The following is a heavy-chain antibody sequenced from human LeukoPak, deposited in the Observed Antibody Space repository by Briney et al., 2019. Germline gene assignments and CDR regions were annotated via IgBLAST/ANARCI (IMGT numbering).Heavy chain of an antibody. CDR3: ARVPGPYTTSRFDF. CDR1: GYTFSAHY. CDR2: IDPASGGT. J-gene: IGHJ4*02. D-gene: IGHD2-2*02. V-gene: IGHV1-2*02. Sequence: ASVKVSCKTSGYTFSAHYLHWVRQAPGQRPEWVGRIDPASGGTHYAQKFQGRVTVTRDTSTTTVDMELNGLRSDDTAVYYCARVPGPYTTSRFDFWGQGTLVTVSS.